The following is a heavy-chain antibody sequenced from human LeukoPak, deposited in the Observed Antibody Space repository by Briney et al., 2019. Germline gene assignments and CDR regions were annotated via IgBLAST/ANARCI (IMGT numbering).Heavy chain of an antibody. J-gene: IGHJ5*02. CDR1: GGTFSSYA. D-gene: IGHD3-10*01. CDR3: AKARGVIFHNDPFDP. CDR2: IIPILGIA. V-gene: IGHV1-69*04. Sequence: ASVKVSCKASGGTFSSYAISWVRQAPGQGLEWMGRIIPILGIANYAQKFQGRVTITADKSTSTAYMELSSLRSEDTAVYYCAKARGVIFHNDPFDPWGQGTLVTVSS.